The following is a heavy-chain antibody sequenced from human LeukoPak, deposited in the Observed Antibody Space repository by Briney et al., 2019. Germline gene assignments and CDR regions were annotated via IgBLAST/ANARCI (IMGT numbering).Heavy chain of an antibody. V-gene: IGHV4-39*07. CDR2: HSHSGSA. CDR1: GGSISSYY. Sequence: SETLSLTCTVSGGSISSYYWGWIRQPPGKGLEWIGTHSHSGSAYYSPSLRSRITMSLDTSENQLSLKLYSVTAADTAIYYCARYQTGTMFAVWGQGTLVTISS. CDR3: ARYQTGTMFAV. J-gene: IGHJ4*02. D-gene: IGHD1/OR15-1a*01.